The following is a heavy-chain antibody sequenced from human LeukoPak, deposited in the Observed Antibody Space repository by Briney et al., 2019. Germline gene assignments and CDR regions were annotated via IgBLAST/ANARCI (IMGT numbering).Heavy chain of an antibody. V-gene: IGHV4-59*01. CDR2: IYYSGST. D-gene: IGHD3-3*01. Sequence: SETLSLTCTVSGGSISSYYWSWIRQPPGKGLEWIGYIYYSGSTNYNPSLKSRATISVDTSKNQFSLKLSSVTAADTAVYYCARYGGPTYYDFWSGYSQDGYYFDYWGQGTLVTVSS. CDR1: GGSISSYY. J-gene: IGHJ4*02. CDR3: ARYGGPTYYDFWSGYSQDGYYFDY.